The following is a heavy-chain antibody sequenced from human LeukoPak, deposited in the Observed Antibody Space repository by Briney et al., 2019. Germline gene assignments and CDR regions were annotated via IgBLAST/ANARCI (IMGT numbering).Heavy chain of an antibody. CDR2: VSYDGCGE. D-gene: IGHD1-26*01. CDR1: GFIFRSYP. CDR3: ARNGVGTALDL. J-gene: IGHJ3*01. Sequence: GGSLRLSCVVSGFIFRSYPLHWVRQAPGRGLEGVAVVSYDGCGENYADSVSGRFTNSRDNPKNTLYLQMNSLSAEDTAVFYCARNGVGTALDLWGRGTMVSVSS. V-gene: IGHV3-30*01.